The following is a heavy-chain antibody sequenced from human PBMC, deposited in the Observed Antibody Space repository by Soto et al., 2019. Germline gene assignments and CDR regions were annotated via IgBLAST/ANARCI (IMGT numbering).Heavy chain of an antibody. J-gene: IGHJ6*02. CDR1: GGSISSSSYY. D-gene: IGHD3-10*01. Sequence: ETLSLTCTVSGGSISSSSYYWGWIRQPPGKGLEWIGSIYYSGSTYYNPSLNSRVTISVDTSKNQFSLKLSSVTAADTAVYYCAMTPGVLWFGELLLLDYYYGMDVWGQGTTVTVSS. CDR2: IYYSGST. CDR3: AMTPGVLWFGELLLLDYYYGMDV. V-gene: IGHV4-39*01.